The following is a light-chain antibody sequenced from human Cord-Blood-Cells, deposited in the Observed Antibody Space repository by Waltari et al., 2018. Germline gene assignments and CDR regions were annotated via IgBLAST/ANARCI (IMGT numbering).Light chain of an antibody. CDR3: MQALQTSFT. Sequence: DIVMTQSPLSLPVTPGEPASISCRSSQSLLHSNGYNYLDWYLQKPGQSPQLLIYLGSNRASGVPDRFSGSGSDADFTLKISRVEAENVGVYYCMQALQTSFTFGPGTKVDIK. V-gene: IGKV2-28*01. CDR2: LGS. J-gene: IGKJ3*01. CDR1: QSLLHSNGYNY.